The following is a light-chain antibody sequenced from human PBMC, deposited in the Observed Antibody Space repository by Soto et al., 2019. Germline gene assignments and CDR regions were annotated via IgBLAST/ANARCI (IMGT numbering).Light chain of an antibody. CDR3: QAYDSSLSAYV. CDR2: GNS. CDR1: SSNIGAGYD. V-gene: IGLV1-40*01. J-gene: IGLJ1*01. Sequence: QSVLTQPPSVSGAPGQRVTISCTGSSSNIGAGYDVHWYQQLPGTAPKLLIYGNSNRPSGVPDRFSGSKSGTSASLAITGLQAEDEADYCRQAYDSSLSAYVFGTGTKLTVL.